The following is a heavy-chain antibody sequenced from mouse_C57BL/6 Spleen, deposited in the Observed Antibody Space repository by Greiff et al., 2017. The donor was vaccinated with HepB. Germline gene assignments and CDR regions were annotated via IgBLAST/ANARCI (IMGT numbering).Heavy chain of an antibody. Sequence: EVKLVESGGGLVKPGGSLKLSCAASGFTFSSYAMSWVRQTPEKRLEWVATISDGGSYTYYPDNVKGRFTISRDNAKNNLYLQMSHLKSEDTAMYYCARGGTGTYYYAMDYWGQGTSVTVSS. CDR1: GFTFSSYA. D-gene: IGHD4-1*01. CDR3: ARGGTGTYYYAMDY. CDR2: ISDGGSYT. J-gene: IGHJ4*01. V-gene: IGHV5-4*03.